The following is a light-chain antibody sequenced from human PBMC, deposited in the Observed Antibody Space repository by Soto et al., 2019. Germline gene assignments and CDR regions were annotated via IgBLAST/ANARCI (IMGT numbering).Light chain of an antibody. J-gene: IGKJ1*01. Sequence: IQMTHSPSSLAASVGDIVAMTCRASHSISSYLNWYQQKPGKAPKLLIYAASSLQSGVPSRFSGSGSGTDFTLTISSLQPEDFATYYCQQSYSTPRTFGQGTKVDIK. CDR2: AAS. CDR1: HSISSY. V-gene: IGKV1-39*01. CDR3: QQSYSTPRT.